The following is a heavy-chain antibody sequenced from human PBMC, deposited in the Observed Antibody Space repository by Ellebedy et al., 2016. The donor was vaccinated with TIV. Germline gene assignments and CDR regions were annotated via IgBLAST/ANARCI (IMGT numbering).Heavy chain of an antibody. Sequence: GESLKISCAASGLTFKTYTMNWVRQAPGKGLEWVSSISVTGDLTYYADSVKGRFTVSRDNSKNTLYLQMNSLRAEDTAIYYCAKIAVSGLWYFDLWGRGTLVTVSS. V-gene: IGHV3-23*01. J-gene: IGHJ2*01. CDR1: GLTFKTYT. CDR2: ISVTGDLT. CDR3: AKIAVSGLWYFDL. D-gene: IGHD6-19*01.